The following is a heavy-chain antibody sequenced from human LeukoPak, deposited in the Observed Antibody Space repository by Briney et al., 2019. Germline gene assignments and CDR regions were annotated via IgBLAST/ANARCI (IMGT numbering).Heavy chain of an antibody. D-gene: IGHD3-22*01. V-gene: IGHV3-30*03. Sequence: GGSLRLSCVGSGFTFSTFGIHWVRRAPGKGLEWVAVTSYDGRNTFYADSVKGRFTISRDNSKNTVYLRLNSLRAEDTAVYYCATRGTYYYDNSGYWGFDYWGQGTLVTVSS. J-gene: IGHJ4*02. CDR2: TSYDGRNT. CDR3: ATRGTYYYDNSGYWGFDY. CDR1: GFTFSTFG.